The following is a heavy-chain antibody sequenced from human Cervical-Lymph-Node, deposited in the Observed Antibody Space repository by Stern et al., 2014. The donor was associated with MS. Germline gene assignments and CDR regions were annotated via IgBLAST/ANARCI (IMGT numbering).Heavy chain of an antibody. CDR3: ARSKERFAMAV. V-gene: IGHV5-51*03. Sequence: VQLMQSGAEVKKPGASLKISCKGSGYTFSTYCIGWVRQMPGKGLEWMGIIFPRGCDTRYHPAFQGPVTISADTTTHTPYLPLRSVGAADSAMYYCARSKERFAMAVWGQGTTVTVSS. CDR1: GYTFSTYC. D-gene: IGHD5-24*01. CDR2: IFPRGCDT. J-gene: IGHJ6*02.